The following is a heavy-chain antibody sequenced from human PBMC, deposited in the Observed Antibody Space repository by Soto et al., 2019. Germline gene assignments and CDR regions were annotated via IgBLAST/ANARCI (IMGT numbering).Heavy chain of an antibody. D-gene: IGHD3-22*01. V-gene: IGHV3-23*01. Sequence: EGQLLESGGALVQPGGSLELSLAASGFTFNSYVITWGGQAPWEGLGGVSSISRRGRGSGYYADSVKGRFTISGDKYENTLCLKMNKLRDEDTALYYWERSRYLDSSTDWVANVPFDHWGLGTLVTVSS. J-gene: IGHJ4*02. CDR3: ERSRYLDSSTDWVANVPFDH. CDR2: ISRRGRGSG. CDR1: GFTFNSYV.